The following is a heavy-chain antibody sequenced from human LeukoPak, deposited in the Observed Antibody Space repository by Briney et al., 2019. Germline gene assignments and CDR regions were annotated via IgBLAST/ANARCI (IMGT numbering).Heavy chain of an antibody. CDR1: GASFSGFY. D-gene: IGHD6-19*01. Sequence: PSETLSLTCAVYGASFSGFYWSWIRQPPGKGLEWIGEINHNGITNYNPSLKSRLTISVDTSKNQFSLKLSSVTAADTAVYYCASYLIAVADYGMDVWGQGTTVTVSS. V-gene: IGHV4-34*01. J-gene: IGHJ6*02. CDR3: ASYLIAVADYGMDV. CDR2: INHNGIT.